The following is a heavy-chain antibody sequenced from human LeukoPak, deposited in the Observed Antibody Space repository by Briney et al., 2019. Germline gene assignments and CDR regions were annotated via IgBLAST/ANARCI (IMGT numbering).Heavy chain of an antibody. CDR3: ARGRYSSGWRYFDY. D-gene: IGHD6-19*01. J-gene: IGHJ4*02. CDR1: GGSFSGYY. CDR2: INHSGST. Sequence: PSETLSLTCAVYGGSFSGYYWSWIRQPPGKGLEWIGEINHSGSTNYNPSLKSRVTISVDTSKNQFSLKLSSVTAADTAVYYCARGRYSSGWRYFDYWGQGTLVTVSS. V-gene: IGHV4-34*01.